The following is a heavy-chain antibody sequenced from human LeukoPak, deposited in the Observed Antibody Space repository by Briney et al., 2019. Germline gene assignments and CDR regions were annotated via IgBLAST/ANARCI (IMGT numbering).Heavy chain of an antibody. D-gene: IGHD5-18*01. CDR1: GYTFTSYD. CDR2: MNPNSGNT. Sequence: ASVKVSCKASGYTFTSYDINWVRQATGQGLEWMGWMNPNSGNTGYAQKFQGRVTMTRNTSISTAYMELGSLRSEDTAVYYCARYEGYSYGYGYWGQGTLVTVSS. CDR3: ARYEGYSYGYGY. J-gene: IGHJ4*02. V-gene: IGHV1-8*01.